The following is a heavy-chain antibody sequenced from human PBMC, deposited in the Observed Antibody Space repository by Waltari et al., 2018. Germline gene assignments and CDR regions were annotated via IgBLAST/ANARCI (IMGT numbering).Heavy chain of an antibody. D-gene: IGHD6-19*01. V-gene: IGHV4-39*07. CDR1: GDSISSSSYY. J-gene: IGHJ4*02. CDR3: ARDQEYSSGWYDY. Sequence: QLQLQESGPGLVKPSETLSLTCTVSGDSISSSSYYWGWIRQPPGKGLEWIGSIYYSGSTYYNPSLKSRVTISVDTSKNQFSLKLSSVTAADTAVYYCARDQEYSSGWYDYWGQGTLVTVSS. CDR2: IYYSGST.